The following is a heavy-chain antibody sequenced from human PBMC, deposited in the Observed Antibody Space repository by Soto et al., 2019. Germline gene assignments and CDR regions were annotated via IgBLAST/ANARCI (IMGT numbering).Heavy chain of an antibody. D-gene: IGHD3-10*01. CDR3: ARVGGGLASLGYYGMDV. J-gene: IGHJ6*02. V-gene: IGHV1-2*04. CDR2: INPNSGGT. Sequence: QVQLVQSGAEVKKTGASVKVSCKASGYTFIGYYIHWVRQAPGQGLEWMGWINPNSGGTNYAQRFQGWVTMTRDRSTSTACIEVSRPKSDVTAVDYCARVGGGLASLGYYGMDVWGQGTTVTVSS. CDR1: GYTFIGYY.